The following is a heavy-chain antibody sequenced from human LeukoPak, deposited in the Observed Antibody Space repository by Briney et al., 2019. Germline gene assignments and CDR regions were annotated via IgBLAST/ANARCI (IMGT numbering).Heavy chain of an antibody. CDR1: GGTFSSYA. CDR2: IIPIFGTA. CDR3: ARACTSCYHDAFDI. J-gene: IGHJ3*02. V-gene: IGHV1-69*13. Sequence: SVKVSCKASGGTFSSYAISWVRQAPGQGLEWMGGIIPIFGTANYAQKFQGRVTITADESTSTAYMELSSLRSEDTAVYYCARACTSCYHDAFDIWGQGTMVTVFS. D-gene: IGHD2-2*01.